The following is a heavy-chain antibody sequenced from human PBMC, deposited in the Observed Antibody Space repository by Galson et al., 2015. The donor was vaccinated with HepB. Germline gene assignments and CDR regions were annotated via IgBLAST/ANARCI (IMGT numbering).Heavy chain of an antibody. D-gene: IGHD1-7*01. Sequence: SLRLSCAASGFTFSSYSMDWVRQAPGKGLEWISYISSSSTTIHYADSVKGRFTISRDNAKNSLYLQMNSLRAEDTALYYCASDRGSGTYYGIESWGQGTLVTVSS. V-gene: IGHV3-48*01. CDR3: ASDRGSGTYYGIES. J-gene: IGHJ4*02. CDR1: GFTFSSYS. CDR2: ISSSSTTI.